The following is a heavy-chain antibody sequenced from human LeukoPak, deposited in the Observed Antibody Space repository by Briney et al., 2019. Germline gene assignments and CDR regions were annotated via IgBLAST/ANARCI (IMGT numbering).Heavy chain of an antibody. J-gene: IGHJ3*02. V-gene: IGHV4-31*03. CDR2: IYYSGST. CDR3: ARGDLAIEAFDI. CDR1: GGSINSGGYY. Sequence: SQTLSLTCTVSGGSINSGGYYWSWIRQHPGKGLEWIGYIYYSGSTYYNPSLKSRVTISVDTSKNQFSLKLSSVTAADTAVYYCARGDLAIEAFDIWGQGTMVTVSS.